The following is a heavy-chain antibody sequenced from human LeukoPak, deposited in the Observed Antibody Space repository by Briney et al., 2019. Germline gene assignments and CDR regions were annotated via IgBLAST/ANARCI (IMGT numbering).Heavy chain of an antibody. CDR3: ARESFAARWD. Sequence: PGGSLRLSCAASGFTVSSNCMSWVRQAPGKGREWVSLIYSDGTTYYADSVKGRFTISRDNSKNTLYLQMNSLRAEDTAVYYCARESFAARWDWGQGTLVTVSS. V-gene: IGHV3-53*01. J-gene: IGHJ4*02. CDR1: GFTVSSNC. CDR2: IYSDGTT. D-gene: IGHD6-6*01.